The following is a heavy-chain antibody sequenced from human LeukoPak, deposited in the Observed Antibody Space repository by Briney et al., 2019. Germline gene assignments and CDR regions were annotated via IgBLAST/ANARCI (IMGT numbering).Heavy chain of an antibody. V-gene: IGHV4-59*01. Sequence: SETLSLTCTVSGGSISSYYWNWIRQPPGKGLEWIGYIYYSGSTNYNPSLKSRVTISVDTSKDQFSLKLSSVTAADTAVYYCAREGYYDYFDYWGQGTLVTVSS. CDR1: GGSISSYY. J-gene: IGHJ4*02. CDR2: IYYSGST. CDR3: AREGYYDYFDY. D-gene: IGHD1-26*01.